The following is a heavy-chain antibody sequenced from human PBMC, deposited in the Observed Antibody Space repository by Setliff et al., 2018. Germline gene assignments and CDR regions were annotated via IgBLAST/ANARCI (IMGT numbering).Heavy chain of an antibody. Sequence: ASVKVSCKASGYILNSYGVSWVRQAPGQGLEWMGWISSYNNDVTNYLQRFQGRVTMTTDTSTSAAYMELRSLRSDDTAVYYCAISSLSICSGGTCPNAFDVWSQGTMVTVSS. V-gene: IGHV1-18*01. D-gene: IGHD2-15*01. CDR1: GYILNSYG. CDR3: AISSLSICSGGTCPNAFDV. J-gene: IGHJ3*01. CDR2: ISSYNNDVT.